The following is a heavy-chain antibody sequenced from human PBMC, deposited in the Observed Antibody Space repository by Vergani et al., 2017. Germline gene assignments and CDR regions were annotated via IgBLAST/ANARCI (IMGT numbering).Heavy chain of an antibody. CDR2: IYYSGTT. CDR1: GGSVSSGSYY. D-gene: IGHD6-6*01. Sequence: QVQLQESGPGLVKPSETLSLTCTVSGGSVSSGSYYWSWIRQPPGKGLEWIGYIYYSGTTNYNPSLKSRCTISVDTAKNQFSLKLSSVTAADTAVYYCAREHSSSSSFWFDPGGQGTLGTVSS. V-gene: IGHV4-61*01. J-gene: IGHJ5*02. CDR3: AREHSSSSSFWFDP.